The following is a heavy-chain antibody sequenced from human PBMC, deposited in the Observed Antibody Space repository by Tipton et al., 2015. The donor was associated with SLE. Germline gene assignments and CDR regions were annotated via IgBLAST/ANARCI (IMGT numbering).Heavy chain of an antibody. J-gene: IGHJ4*02. CDR1: GFSFSNAW. CDR2: IKSKSDGGTA. Sequence: SLRLSCAPSGFSFSNAWMSWVRQAPGKGLEWVGRIKSKSDGGTADYAAPVKGRFIISRDDSKNTLYLQMNSLRAEDTAVYYCARGRGRGALDYWGQGTLVTVSS. CDR3: ARGRGRGALDY. D-gene: IGHD2-15*01. V-gene: IGHV3-15*01.